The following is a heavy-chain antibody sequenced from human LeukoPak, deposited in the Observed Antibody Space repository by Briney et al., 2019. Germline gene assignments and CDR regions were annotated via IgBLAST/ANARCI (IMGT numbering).Heavy chain of an antibody. D-gene: IGHD5-18*01. CDR1: GGSFSGYY. CDR2: INHSGST. CDR3: ARGRTAMLKDWFDP. Sequence: PSETLSLTCAVYGGSFSGYYWSWIRQPPGKGVEWIGEINHSGSTNYNPSLKSRVTISVDTSKNQFSLKLSSVTAADTAVYYCARGRTAMLKDWFDPWGQGTLVTVSS. J-gene: IGHJ5*02. V-gene: IGHV4-34*01.